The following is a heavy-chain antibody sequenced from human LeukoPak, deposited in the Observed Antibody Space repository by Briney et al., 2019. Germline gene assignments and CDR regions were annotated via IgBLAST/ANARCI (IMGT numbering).Heavy chain of an antibody. Sequence: PGGSLRLSCAASGFTFSSYSMNWVRQAPGKGLEWVSYISSSSSTIYYAYSVKGRFTISRDNAKNSLYLQMNSLRAEDTAVYYCAREFLLTYYYGSGSEKNLLYYYYGMDVWGQGTTVTVSS. V-gene: IGHV3-48*01. D-gene: IGHD3-10*01. CDR1: GFTFSSYS. CDR3: AREFLLTYYYGSGSEKNLLYYYYGMDV. J-gene: IGHJ6*02. CDR2: ISSSSSTI.